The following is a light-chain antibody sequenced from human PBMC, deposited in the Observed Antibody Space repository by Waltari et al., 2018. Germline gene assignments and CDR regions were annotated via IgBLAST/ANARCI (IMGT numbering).Light chain of an antibody. V-gene: IGKV1-5*03. CDR3: QQYETSPWT. CDR2: WAS. J-gene: IGKJ1*01. CDR1: QSISYC. Sequence: DIQMTQSPSTLSASVGDTVTITFRTSQSISYCLDWYQQKPGKAPKLLIYWASTLEGGVPSPFTASGSGTDFTLTITSLQPDDFAAYYCQQYETSPWTFGQGTKVEIK.